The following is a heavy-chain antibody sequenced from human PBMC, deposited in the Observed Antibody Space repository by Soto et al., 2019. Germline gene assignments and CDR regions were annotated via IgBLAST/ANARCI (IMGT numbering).Heavy chain of an antibody. CDR1: GFTFSSYS. CDR3: ARGLQYCSSTSCYGEYYMDV. CDR2: ISSSSSYI. D-gene: IGHD2-2*01. J-gene: IGHJ6*03. V-gene: IGHV3-21*01. Sequence: EVQLVESGGGLAKPGGSLRLSCAASGFTFSSYSMNWVRQAPGKGLEWVSSISSSSSYIYYADSVKGRFTISRDNAKNSLYLQMNSLRAEDTAVYYCARGLQYCSSTSCYGEYYMDVWGKGTTVTVSS.